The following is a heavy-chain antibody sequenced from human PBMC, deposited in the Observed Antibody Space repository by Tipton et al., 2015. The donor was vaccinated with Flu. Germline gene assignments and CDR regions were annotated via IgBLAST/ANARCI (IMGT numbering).Heavy chain of an antibody. J-gene: IGHJ4*02. D-gene: IGHD6-19*01. CDR2: IFGGDFT. V-gene: IGHV3-53*01. CDR1: GFTVSTNY. CDR3: VQLDNSGWYSLDY. Sequence: VQLVQSGGGLVQPGRSLRLSCAASGFTVSTNYMAWVRQAAGKGLERVSVIFGGDFTYYADSVKGRFTISRDNSKNTLYLQMNSLRADDTAIYHCVQLDNSGWYSLDYWGQGTLVTVSS.